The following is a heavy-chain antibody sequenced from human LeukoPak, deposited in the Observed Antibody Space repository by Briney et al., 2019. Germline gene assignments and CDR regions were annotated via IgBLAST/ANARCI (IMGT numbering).Heavy chain of an antibody. CDR1: GCSLSTSGVG. Sequence: SGPTLVNPTLTLTLTCSVSGCSLSTSGVGVGWIRQPPGKALEWLALIYWNDDKRYSPSLKSRLTITKDTSKNQVVLTMTNMDPVDTATYFCAHRRGGAKYDAFDIWGQGTMVTVSS. J-gene: IGHJ3*02. V-gene: IGHV2-5*01. CDR3: AHRRGGAKYDAFDI. D-gene: IGHD1-26*01. CDR2: IYWNDDK.